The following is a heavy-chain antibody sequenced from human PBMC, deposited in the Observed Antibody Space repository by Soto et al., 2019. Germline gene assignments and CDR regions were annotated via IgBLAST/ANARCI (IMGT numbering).Heavy chain of an antibody. CDR3: ARHHVRGRTIAGAAEF. CDR2: INHSGNT. V-gene: IGHV4-34*01. Sequence: QVQLQQWGAGLLKPSETLSLTCAVYGKSLSGYYWSWIRQPPGKALEWIGEINHSGNTNYNPSLKSRVTRSVDTSKNHLFLNLSSVTAAATAMYYCARHHVRGRTIAGAAEFWGQGTLVTVSS. D-gene: IGHD1-26*01. J-gene: IGHJ4*02. CDR1: GKSLSGYY.